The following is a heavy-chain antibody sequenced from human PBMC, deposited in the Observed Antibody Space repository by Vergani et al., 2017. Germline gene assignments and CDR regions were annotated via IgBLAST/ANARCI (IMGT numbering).Heavy chain of an antibody. CDR3: ARDGRGSDDYGGINDAFDI. D-gene: IGHD4-23*01. J-gene: IGHJ3*02. V-gene: IGHV3-48*02. Sequence: EVQLVESGGGLVQPGGSLRLSCAASGFTFSSYSMNWVRQAPGKGLEWVSYISSSSSTIYYADSVKGRFTICRDNAKNSLYLQMNSLRDEDTAVYYCARDGRGSDDYGGINDAFDIWGQGTMVTVSS. CDR1: GFTFSSYS. CDR2: ISSSSSTI.